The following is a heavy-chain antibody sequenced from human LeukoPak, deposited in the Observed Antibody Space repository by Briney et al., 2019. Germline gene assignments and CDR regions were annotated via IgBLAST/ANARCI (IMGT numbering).Heavy chain of an antibody. CDR3: AKMQLGEVSSMDGMDV. J-gene: IGHJ6*02. V-gene: IGHV3-9*01. Sequence: PGGSLRLSCAASGFTFDDCAMHWVRQAPGKGLEWVSGISWNSGSIGYADSVKGRFTISRDNAKNSLYLQMNSLRAEDTALYYCAKMQLGEVSSMDGMDVWGQGTTVTVSS. D-gene: IGHD2-2*01. CDR2: ISWNSGSI. CDR1: GFTFDDCA.